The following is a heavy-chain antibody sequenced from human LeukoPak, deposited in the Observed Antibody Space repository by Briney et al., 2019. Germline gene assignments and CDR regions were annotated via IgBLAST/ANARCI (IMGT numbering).Heavy chain of an antibody. CDR1: GGSISIYY. J-gene: IGHJ6*03. D-gene: IGHD3-10*01. Sequence: SETLSLTCTVSGGSISIYYWNWIRQPAGKGLEWIGRIFTSGITNYNPSPKSRVTMSVDTSKNQFSLNLSSVIAADTAIYYCARETSGTYYNPLGYMDVWGKGTTVTVS. CDR2: IFTSGIT. V-gene: IGHV4-4*07. CDR3: ARETSGTYYNPLGYMDV.